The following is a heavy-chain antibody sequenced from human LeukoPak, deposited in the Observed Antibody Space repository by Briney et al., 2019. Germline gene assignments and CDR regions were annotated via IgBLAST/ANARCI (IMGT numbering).Heavy chain of an antibody. J-gene: IGHJ5*02. V-gene: IGHV3-74*01. D-gene: IGHD6-13*01. CDR2: INSDGSTT. CDR1: GFTLSSYW. Sequence: GGSLRLSCAASGFTLSSYWMHWVRQAPGKGLVWVSRINSDGSTTNYVDSVQGRFSISRDNAKNTLYLQMNSLRAEDTAVYYCARGSSGYSTTWGQGTLVTVSS. CDR3: ARGSSGYSTT.